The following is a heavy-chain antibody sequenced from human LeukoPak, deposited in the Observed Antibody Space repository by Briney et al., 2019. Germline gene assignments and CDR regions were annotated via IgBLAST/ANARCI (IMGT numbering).Heavy chain of an antibody. CDR2: ITHSGST. J-gene: IGHJ4*02. V-gene: IGHV4-34*01. Sequence: SETLSLTCAVYGGSFSGYYWSGIRQPPGKGLEWIGEITHSGSTNYNPSLKSRVTISVDTSKNQFSLRLTSMTAADTAVYYCARGLGDSLHFGLDYWGQGTLVTVSS. D-gene: IGHD4-17*01. CDR3: ARGLGDSLHFGLDY. CDR1: GGSFSGYY.